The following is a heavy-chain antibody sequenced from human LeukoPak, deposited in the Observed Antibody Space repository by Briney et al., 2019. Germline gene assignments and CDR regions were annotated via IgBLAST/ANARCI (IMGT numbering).Heavy chain of an antibody. J-gene: IGHJ6*03. CDR3: ARGRGYDTYYYHYYYMDV. CDR2: IKQDGSEK. V-gene: IGHV3-7*01. CDR1: GFTFSSYW. Sequence: PGGSLRLSCAASGFTFSSYWMSWVRQAPGKGLEWVANIKQDGSEKYYVDSVKGRFTISRDNAKNSLYLQMNSLRAEDTAVYYCARGRGYDTYYYHYYYMDVWGKGTTVTVSS. D-gene: IGHD5-12*01.